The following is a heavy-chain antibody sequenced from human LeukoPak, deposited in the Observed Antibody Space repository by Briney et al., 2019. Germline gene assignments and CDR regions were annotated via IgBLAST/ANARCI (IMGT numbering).Heavy chain of an antibody. CDR3: ARVSCSSTSCYDAFDI. D-gene: IGHD2-2*01. Sequence: KTSETLSLTCAVYGGSFSGYYWSWIRQPPGKGLEWIGEINHSGSTNYNPSLKSRVTISVDTSKNQFSLKLSSVTAADTAVYYCARVSCSSTSCYDAFDIWGQGTMVTVSS. CDR2: INHSGST. J-gene: IGHJ3*02. CDR1: GGSFSGYY. V-gene: IGHV4-34*01.